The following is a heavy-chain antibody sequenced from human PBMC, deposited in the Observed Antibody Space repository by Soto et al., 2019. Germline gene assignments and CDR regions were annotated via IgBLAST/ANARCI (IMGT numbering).Heavy chain of an antibody. CDR2: ISYDGSNK. CDR3: AKVLGVYSSSSSSAFDI. Sequence: QVQLVESGGGVVQPGRSLRLSCAASGFTFSSYGMHWVRQAPGKGLEWVAVISYDGSNKYYADSVKGRFTISRDNSKNTLYLQMNSLRAEDTAVYYCAKVLGVYSSSSSSAFDIWGQGTMVTVSS. D-gene: IGHD6-6*01. J-gene: IGHJ3*02. CDR1: GFTFSSYG. V-gene: IGHV3-30*18.